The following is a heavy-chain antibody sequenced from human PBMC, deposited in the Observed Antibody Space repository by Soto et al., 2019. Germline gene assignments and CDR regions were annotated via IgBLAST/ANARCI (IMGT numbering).Heavy chain of an antibody. CDR3: ASKRLYFYGLDV. J-gene: IGHJ6*02. CDR1: GFTFSSYG. CDR2: IMQDGSDK. V-gene: IGHV3-7*01. Sequence: GSLRLSCAASGFTFSSYGMHWVRQAPGKGLEWVANIMQDGSDKYYVDSVKGRFTISRDNAKNSLYLQMTSLRAEDTAVYYCASKRLYFYGLDVWGQGTTVTVSS.